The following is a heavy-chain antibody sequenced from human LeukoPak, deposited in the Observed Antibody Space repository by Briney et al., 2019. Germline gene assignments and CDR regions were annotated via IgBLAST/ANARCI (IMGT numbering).Heavy chain of an antibody. CDR2: IYYSGST. V-gene: IGHV4-39*02. D-gene: IGHD2-2*01. CDR3: ARDKTSYYYYYYYMDV. CDR1: GGSISSSSYY. Sequence: SETLSLTCTVSGGSISSSSYYWGWIRQPPGKGLEWIGSIYYSGSTYYNPSLKSRVTISVDTSKNQFSLKLSSVTAADTAVYYCARDKTSYYYYYYYMDVWGKGTTVTVSS. J-gene: IGHJ6*03.